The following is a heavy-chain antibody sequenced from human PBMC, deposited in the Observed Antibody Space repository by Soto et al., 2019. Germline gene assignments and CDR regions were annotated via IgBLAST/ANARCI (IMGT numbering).Heavy chain of an antibody. Sequence: QVQLVESGGGVVQPGRSLRLSCAASGFTFSSYSMHWVRQAPGKGLVWVAVISYDGSYKYYADSVKGRFTISRDNSKNTLYLQMNSLRAEDTAVYYCARGAGIAVTATSFDYWGQGTLVTVSS. CDR3: ARGAGIAVTATSFDY. J-gene: IGHJ4*02. CDR1: GFTFSSYS. CDR2: ISYDGSYK. V-gene: IGHV3-30-3*01. D-gene: IGHD6-19*01.